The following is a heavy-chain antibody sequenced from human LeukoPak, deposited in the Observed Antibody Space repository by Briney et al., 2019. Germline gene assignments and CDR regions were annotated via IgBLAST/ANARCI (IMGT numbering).Heavy chain of an antibody. CDR2: IIPIFGTA. J-gene: IGHJ5*02. D-gene: IGHD3-10*01. Sequence: SVKVSCKASRGTFSSYAISWVRQAPGQGLEWMGRIIPIFGTANYAQKFQGRVTITTDESTSTAYMELSSLRSEDTAVYYCARDVLPPYYYGSGSYRADWFDPWGQGTLVTVSS. CDR1: RGTFSSYA. V-gene: IGHV1-69*05. CDR3: ARDVLPPYYYGSGSYRADWFDP.